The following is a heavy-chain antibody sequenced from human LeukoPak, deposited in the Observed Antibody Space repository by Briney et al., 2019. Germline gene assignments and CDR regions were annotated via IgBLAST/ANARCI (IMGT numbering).Heavy chain of an antibody. D-gene: IGHD6-13*01. CDR1: GFIFSSYS. V-gene: IGHV3-23*01. Sequence: PGGSLRLSCAASGFIFSSYSMSWVRQDPGKWLEWVSVITGSGGNTYYADSVKGRFTISKDNSKNTVYLQMSSLRVDDTAVYYCAKAASSSWPSYYYGMDVWGQGTTVTVSS. CDR2: ITGSGGNT. J-gene: IGHJ6*02. CDR3: AKAASSSWPSYYYGMDV.